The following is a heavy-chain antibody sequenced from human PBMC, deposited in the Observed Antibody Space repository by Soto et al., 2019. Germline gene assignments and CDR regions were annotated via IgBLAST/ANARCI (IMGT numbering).Heavy chain of an antibody. V-gene: IGHV3-23*01. CDR1: GFTFSSYA. D-gene: IGHD6-13*01. CDR3: AEGFIAAAGTMYYFDY. CDR2: ISGSGGST. Sequence: GGSLRLSCAASGFTFSSYAMSWVRQAPGKGLEWVSAISGSGGSTYYADSVKGRFTISRDNSKNTLYLQMNSLRAEDTAVYYCAEGFIAAAGTMYYFDYWGQGTLVTVSS. J-gene: IGHJ4*02.